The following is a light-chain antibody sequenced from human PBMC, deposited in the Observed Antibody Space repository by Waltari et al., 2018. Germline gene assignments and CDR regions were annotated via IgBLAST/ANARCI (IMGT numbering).Light chain of an antibody. CDR2: WAS. CDR3: QQYYSSPQT. J-gene: IGKJ1*01. Sequence: SVLKRSNNKNYIAWYQQNLGQHPKVLMYWASTRESGVPDLFSGSGSGTDFSLTISSLQAEDVAVYYCQQYYSSPQTFGQGTKVEIK. CDR1: SVLKRSNNKNY. V-gene: IGKV4-1*01.